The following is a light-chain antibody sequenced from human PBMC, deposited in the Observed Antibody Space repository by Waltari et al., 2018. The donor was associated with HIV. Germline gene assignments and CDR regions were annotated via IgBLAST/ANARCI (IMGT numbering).Light chain of an antibody. J-gene: IGKJ3*01. CDR1: QDIDKW. Sequence: DIQMTQSPSSLSASVGDTVTITCRASQDIDKWLAWFQQKPEKAPKSLIFAATLLQNGVPSRFSGSRSGTDFTLTISSLQPEDFATYYCQQYDTSPFTFGPGTKVDIK. V-gene: IGKV1D-16*01. CDR2: AAT. CDR3: QQYDTSPFT.